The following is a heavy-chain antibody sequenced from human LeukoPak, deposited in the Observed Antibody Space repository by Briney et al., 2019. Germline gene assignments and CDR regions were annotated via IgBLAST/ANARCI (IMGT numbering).Heavy chain of an antibody. Sequence: SETPSLTCTVSGGSVSSGSYYWSWIRQPPGKGLEWIGYIYYSGSTNYNPSLKSRVTISVDTSKNQFSLKLSSVTAADTAVYYCARTIGDIVVVPAGYYFDYWGQGTLVTVSS. J-gene: IGHJ4*02. D-gene: IGHD2-2*01. CDR2: IYYSGST. CDR3: ARTIGDIVVVPAGYYFDY. CDR1: GGSVSSGSYY. V-gene: IGHV4-61*01.